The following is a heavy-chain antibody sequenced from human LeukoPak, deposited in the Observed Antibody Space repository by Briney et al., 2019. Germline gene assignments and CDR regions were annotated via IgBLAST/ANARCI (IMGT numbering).Heavy chain of an antibody. CDR1: GFTFSSYT. Sequence: PGGSLRLSCAASGFTFSSYTMNWVRQAPGKGLEWVSSISSTSSYIYYADSVKGRFTLSRDNAKNSMYLQMNSLRAEDTAVYYCARVGGYAEDDHWGQGTLVTVSS. CDR2: ISSTSSYI. CDR3: ARVGGYAEDDH. J-gene: IGHJ4*02. V-gene: IGHV3-21*01. D-gene: IGHD5-12*01.